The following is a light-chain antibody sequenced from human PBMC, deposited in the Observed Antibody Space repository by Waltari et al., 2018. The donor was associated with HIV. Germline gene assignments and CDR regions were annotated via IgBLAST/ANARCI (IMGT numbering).Light chain of an antibody. CDR1: NIGHKG. V-gene: IGLV3-21*01. CDR3: QVWDRPSDQWV. Sequence: YVLTQPPSVSVAPGEMARLTCGGNNIGHKGVHWYQLKSGQAPLLVIFDNVDRPSRITERFSGSISGFTATLAISRVEPGDEAVYYCQVWDRPSDQWVFGGGTTLIV. J-gene: IGLJ3*02. CDR2: DNV.